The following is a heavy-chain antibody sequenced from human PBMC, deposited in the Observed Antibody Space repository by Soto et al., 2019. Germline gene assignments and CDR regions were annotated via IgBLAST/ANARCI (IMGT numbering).Heavy chain of an antibody. CDR2: INKDGSQT. J-gene: IGHJ4*02. CDR1: GFTFSNYW. D-gene: IGHD6-25*01. V-gene: IGHV3-7*01. CDR3: VKEIAAAY. Sequence: EVQLVESGGALVQPGGSLRLTCATSGFTFSNYWMTWVRQAPGKGLEWVANINKDGSQTSFVDSVKGRFTIFRDNAKSSLYLQMNSLRGEDTAKYYCVKEIAAAYWGQGTLVTVSS.